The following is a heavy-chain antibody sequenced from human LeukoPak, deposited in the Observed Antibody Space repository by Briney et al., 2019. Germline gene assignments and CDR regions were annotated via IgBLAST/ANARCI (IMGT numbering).Heavy chain of an antibody. V-gene: IGHV1-46*01. J-gene: IGHJ4*02. CDR2: INPSGGST. D-gene: IGHD6-19*01. CDR1: GYTFTSYY. Sequence: ASVKVSCKASGYTFTSYYMHWVRQAPGQGLEWLGIINPSGGSTSYAQKFQGRVTMTRDMSMSTVYMELSSLRSEDTAVYYCARITPSIAVEFDYWGQGTLVTVSS. CDR3: ARITPSIAVEFDY.